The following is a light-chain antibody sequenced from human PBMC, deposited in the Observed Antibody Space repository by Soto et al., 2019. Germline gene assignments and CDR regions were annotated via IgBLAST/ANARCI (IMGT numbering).Light chain of an antibody. J-gene: IGKJ5*01. CDR1: QSVSSN. V-gene: IGKV3-15*01. CDR2: GAS. Sequence: DIVVTQFPATLAVSPGERATLSCRASQSVSSNFAWYQQKPGQAPRLVIYGASTRATGIPVRFSGSGSGTEFTLSISSLQSEDFAVYYCQQYNNWPITFGQGTRLEIK. CDR3: QQYNNWPIT.